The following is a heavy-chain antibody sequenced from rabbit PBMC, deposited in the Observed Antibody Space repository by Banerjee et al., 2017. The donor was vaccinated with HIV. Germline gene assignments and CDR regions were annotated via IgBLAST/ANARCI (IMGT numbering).Heavy chain of an antibody. J-gene: IGHJ4*01. Sequence: QEQLEESGGGLVQPGGSLTLSCKASGFDFNDNYYMNWVRQAPGKGLELIACIYTSTNSTYYASWAKGRFTVSKASSTTVTLQMTSLTVADTATYFCARDRSILSGFEFDLWGPGTLVTVS. V-gene: IGHV1S45*01. CDR3: ARDRSILSGFEFDL. D-gene: IGHD1-1*01. CDR2: IYTSTNST. CDR1: GFDFNDNYY.